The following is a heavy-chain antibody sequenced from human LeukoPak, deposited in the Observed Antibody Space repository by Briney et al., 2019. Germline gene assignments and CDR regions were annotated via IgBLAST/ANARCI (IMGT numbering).Heavy chain of an antibody. Sequence: VASVKVSCKASGYTFTGYYMHWVRQAPGQGLEWMGWINPNSGATNYAQKFQGRVTMTRDTSISTAYMELSRLRSDDTAVYYCARGYSYGYVWDYWGQGTLVTVSS. J-gene: IGHJ4*02. V-gene: IGHV1-2*02. CDR1: GYTFTGYY. D-gene: IGHD5-18*01. CDR2: INPNSGAT. CDR3: ARGYSYGYVWDY.